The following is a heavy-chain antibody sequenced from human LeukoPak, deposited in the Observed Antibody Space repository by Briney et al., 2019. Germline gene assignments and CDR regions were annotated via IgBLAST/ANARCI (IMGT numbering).Heavy chain of an antibody. D-gene: IGHD3-22*01. J-gene: IGHJ4*02. V-gene: IGHV1-8*01. CDR2: MNPNSGNT. CDR3: ARGAGRGYYYDSSGYYCDY. Sequence: EASVKVSCKASGYTFTSYDINWVRQATGQGLEWMGWMNPNSGNTGYAQKFQGRVTMTRNTSISTAYMELSSLRSEDTAVYYCARGAGRGYYYDSSGYYCDYWGQGPLVTVSS. CDR1: GYTFTSYD.